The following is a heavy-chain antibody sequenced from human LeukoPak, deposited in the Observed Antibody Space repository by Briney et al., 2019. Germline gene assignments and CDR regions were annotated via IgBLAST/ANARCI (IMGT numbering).Heavy chain of an antibody. CDR1: GFTFSSYA. J-gene: IGHJ4*02. V-gene: IGHV3-30*04. Sequence: GGSMRLSCAASGFTFSSYAMHWVRQAPGEGLEWVAVISYDGSNKNYANSVKGRFTMARDNSKNTLSLQMTSLRAEDTAVYYWARYLYGSGSPIGYWGRGTLAIVSS. D-gene: IGHD3-10*01. CDR2: ISYDGSNK. CDR3: ARYLYGSGSPIGY.